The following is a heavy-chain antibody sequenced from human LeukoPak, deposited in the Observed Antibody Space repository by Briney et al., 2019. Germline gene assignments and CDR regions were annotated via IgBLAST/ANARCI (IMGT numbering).Heavy chain of an antibody. CDR2: ISYDGSNE. D-gene: IGHD6-19*01. CDR1: GSSYG. J-gene: IGHJ4*02. V-gene: IGHV3-30*18. Sequence: GGSLRLSCAASGSSYGMHWVRQAPGKGLEWVAVISYDGSNEYYADSVKGRFTISRDNSKNTLYLQMNSLRADDTAVYYCAKEDVSGWYGVDYWGRGTLVTASS. CDR3: AKEDVSGWYGVDY.